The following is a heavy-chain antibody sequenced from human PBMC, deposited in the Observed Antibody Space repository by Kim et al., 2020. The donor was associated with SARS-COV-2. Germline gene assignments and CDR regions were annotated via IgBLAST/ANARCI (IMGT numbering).Heavy chain of an antibody. J-gene: IGHJ4*02. CDR3: YGEGGIKIPFDY. D-gene: IGHD4-17*01. V-gene: IGHV3-30*03. CDR1: GFTFSSYG. Sequence: GGSLRLSCAASGFTFSSYGMHWVRQAPGKGLEWVAVISYDGSNKYYADSVKGRFTISRDNSKNTLYLQMNSLRAEDTAVYYCYGEGGIKIPFDYWGQGTLVTVSS. CDR2: ISYDGSNK.